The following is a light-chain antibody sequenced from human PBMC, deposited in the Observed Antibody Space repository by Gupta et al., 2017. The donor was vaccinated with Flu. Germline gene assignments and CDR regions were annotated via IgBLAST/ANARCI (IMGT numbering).Light chain of an antibody. V-gene: IGKV3D-15*01. CDR2: AAS. J-gene: IGKJ4*01. Sequence: EIVMTQSPATLSVSPGERATLSCRASQSVSSYLAWYQQKPDQAPRLLNYAASTSASGTPGRFGGGGSTTDLPLTSRGQQYEDFAYYYRQQQQTLCTFGRGTKVEIK. CDR1: QSVSSY. CDR3: QQQQTLCT.